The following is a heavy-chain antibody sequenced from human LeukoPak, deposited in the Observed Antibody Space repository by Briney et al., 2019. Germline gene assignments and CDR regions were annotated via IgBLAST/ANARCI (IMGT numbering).Heavy chain of an antibody. CDR1: GGTFSSYA. V-gene: IGHV1-69*04. CDR3: ARDGGGGATIFPYFDY. CDR2: IIPILGIA. Sequence: GASVKVSCKASGGTFSSYAISWVRQAPGQGLEWMGRIIPILGIANYAQKFQGRVTITADKSTSTAYMELSSLRSEDTAVYYCARDGGGGATIFPYFDYWGQGTLVTVSS. J-gene: IGHJ4*02. D-gene: IGHD5-12*01.